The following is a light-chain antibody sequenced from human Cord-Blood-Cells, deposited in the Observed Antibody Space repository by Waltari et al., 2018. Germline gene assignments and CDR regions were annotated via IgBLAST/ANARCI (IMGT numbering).Light chain of an antibody. Sequence: QSALTQPASVSGSPGQSITISCPGTSSDGGSYNLVSWYQQPPGKAPKLRIYEGSKQPSGVSNRFSGSKSGNTASLTISGLQAEDEADYYCCSYAGSSTWVFGGGTKLTVL. CDR2: EGS. CDR1: SSDGGSYNL. J-gene: IGLJ3*02. CDR3: CSYAGSSTWV. V-gene: IGLV2-23*01.